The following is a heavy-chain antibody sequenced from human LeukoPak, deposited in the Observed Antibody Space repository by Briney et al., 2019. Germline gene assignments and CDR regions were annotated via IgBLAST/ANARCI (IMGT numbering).Heavy chain of an antibody. Sequence: RASVKVSCKASRYTFTTYYMHWVRQAAGPGLEGMGIINPSGGSTTYAQKFQGRVTMTRDTSTSTAYMELSSLRFEDTAVYYCARDRLNAGYYYGMDVWGQGTTVTVSS. J-gene: IGHJ6*02. CDR3: ARDRLNAGYYYGMDV. D-gene: IGHD2-2*01. V-gene: IGHV1-46*01. CDR2: INPSGGST. CDR1: RYTFTTYY.